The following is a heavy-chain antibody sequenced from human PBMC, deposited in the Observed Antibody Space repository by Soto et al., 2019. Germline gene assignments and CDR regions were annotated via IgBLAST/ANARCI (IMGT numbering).Heavy chain of an antibody. CDR1: GFSLSNYG. J-gene: IGHJ6*02. Sequence: QVQLVESGGGVVQPGRSLRLSCVGSGFSLSNYGMHWVRQAPGKGLEWLALIWYDGNNKDYADSVKGRFTISRDNSKNTLYMQMNSLRAEDTALYYCARDSDGQSSDWYGGMDVWGQGTTVTVSS. CDR3: ARDSDGQSSDWYGGMDV. CDR2: IWYDGNNK. D-gene: IGHD6-19*01. V-gene: IGHV3-33*01.